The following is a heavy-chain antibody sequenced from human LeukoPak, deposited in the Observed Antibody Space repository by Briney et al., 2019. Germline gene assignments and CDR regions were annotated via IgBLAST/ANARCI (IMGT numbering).Heavy chain of an antibody. D-gene: IGHD6-25*01. Sequence: KTSETLSLTCAVYGGSFSGYYWSWIRQPPGKGLEWIGEINHSGSTNYNPSLKSRVTISVDTSKNQFSLKLSSVTAADTAVYYCATRAAYYYHYGMDVWGQGTTVTVSS. V-gene: IGHV4-34*01. CDR3: ATRAAYYYHYGMDV. CDR1: GGSFSGYY. J-gene: IGHJ6*02. CDR2: INHSGST.